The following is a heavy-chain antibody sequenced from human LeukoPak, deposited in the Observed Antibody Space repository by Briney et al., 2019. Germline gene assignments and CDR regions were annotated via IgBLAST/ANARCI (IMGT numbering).Heavy chain of an antibody. CDR2: ISSSSSYI. V-gene: IGHV3-21*01. CDR1: GFTFSSYS. D-gene: IGHD5-24*01. Sequence: GGSLRLSCAASGFTFSSYSMNWVRQAPGKGLEWVSSISSSSSYIYYADSVKGRFTISRDNAKNSLYLKMNSLRAEDTAVYYCARDGYNDAFDIWGQGTMVTVSS. CDR3: ARDGYNDAFDI. J-gene: IGHJ3*02.